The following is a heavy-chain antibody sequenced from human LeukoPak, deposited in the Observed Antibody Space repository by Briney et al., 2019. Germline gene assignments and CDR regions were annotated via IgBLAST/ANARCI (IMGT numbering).Heavy chain of an antibody. CDR3: ARGLRTAAGLDY. CDR1: GFTFSRYW. CDR2: INEVGTEK. V-gene: IGHV3-7*04. Sequence: GGSLRLSCAASGFTFSRYWMNWVRQAPGKGLEWVANINEVGTEKHYVDSVEGRFTTSRDNAENSLFLQMNGLRVEDAAVYYCARGLRTAAGLDYWGQGTLVTVSS. D-gene: IGHD6-13*01. J-gene: IGHJ4*02.